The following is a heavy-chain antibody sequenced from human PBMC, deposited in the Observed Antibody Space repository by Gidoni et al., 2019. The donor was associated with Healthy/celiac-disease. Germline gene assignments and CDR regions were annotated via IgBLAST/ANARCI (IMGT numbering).Heavy chain of an antibody. J-gene: IGHJ4*02. V-gene: IGHV3-9*01. CDR3: AKDSAPYGSGSYFDY. CDR1: GFPFDDYA. Sequence: EVQLVESGGGLVQPGRSLRLSCAASGFPFDDYAMHWVRQAPGKGLEWVSGISWNSGSIGYADSVKGRFTISRDNAKNSLYLQMNSLRAEDTALYYCAKDSAPYGSGSYFDYWGQGTLVTVSS. CDR2: ISWNSGSI. D-gene: IGHD3-10*01.